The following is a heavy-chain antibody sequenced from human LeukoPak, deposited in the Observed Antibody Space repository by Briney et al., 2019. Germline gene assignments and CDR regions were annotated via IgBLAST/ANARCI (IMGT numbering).Heavy chain of an antibody. CDR1: GDDISSSNW. V-gene: IGHV4-4*02. J-gene: IGHJ5*01. CDR2: VYHSGST. Sequence: SETLSLTCSVSGDDISSSNWWTWVRQPPQKGLEWIGEVYHSGSTNYNPSLKNRIYMSVDKSQNRFSLRLTSVTAADTAVYFCARVSGSGLYFKSFDPWGQGTLVIVSS. D-gene: IGHD3-10*01. CDR3: ARVSGSGLYFKSFDP.